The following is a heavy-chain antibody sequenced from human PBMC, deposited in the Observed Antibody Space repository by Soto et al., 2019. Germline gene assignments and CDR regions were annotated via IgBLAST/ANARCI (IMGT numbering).Heavy chain of an antibody. J-gene: IGHJ6*02. CDR1: GYTFTSYA. V-gene: IGHV1-3*01. CDR3: ARDVAVAGNRANYYYYGMDV. D-gene: IGHD6-19*01. Sequence: VKVSCKASGYTFTSYAMHWVRQAPGQRLEWMGWINASNGNTKYSQKFQGRVTITRDTSASTAYMELSSLRSEDTAVYYCARDVAVAGNRANYYYYGMDVWGQGTTVTVSS. CDR2: INASNGNT.